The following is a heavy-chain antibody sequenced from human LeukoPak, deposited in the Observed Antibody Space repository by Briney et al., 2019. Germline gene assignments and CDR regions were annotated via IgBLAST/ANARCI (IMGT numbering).Heavy chain of an antibody. CDR2: IYYSGST. CDR3: AREKRRITMIVVGSPNAFDI. Sequence: PSETLSLTCTVSGGSVSSGSYYWSWIRQPPGKGLEWIGYIYYSGSTNYNPSLKSRVTISVDTSKNQFSLKLSSVTAADTAVYYCAREKRRITMIVVGSPNAFDIWGQGTMVTVSS. V-gene: IGHV4-61*01. J-gene: IGHJ3*02. CDR1: GGSVSSGSYY. D-gene: IGHD3-22*01.